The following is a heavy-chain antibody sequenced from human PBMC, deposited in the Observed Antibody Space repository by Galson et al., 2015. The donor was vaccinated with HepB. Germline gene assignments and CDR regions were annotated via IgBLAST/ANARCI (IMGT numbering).Heavy chain of an antibody. Sequence: SLRLSCAASGFTFSSYGMHWVRQAPGKGLEWVAVISYDGSNKYYADSVKGRFTISRDNSKNTLYLQMNSLRAGDTAVYYCAKGIAAAGTLDYFDYWGQGTLVTVSS. CDR1: GFTFSSYG. J-gene: IGHJ4*02. D-gene: IGHD6-13*01. CDR3: AKGIAAAGTLDYFDY. V-gene: IGHV3-30*18. CDR2: ISYDGSNK.